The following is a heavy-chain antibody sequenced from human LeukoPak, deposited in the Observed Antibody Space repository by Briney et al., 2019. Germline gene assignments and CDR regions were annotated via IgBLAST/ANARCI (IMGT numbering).Heavy chain of an antibody. V-gene: IGHV3-66*02. CDR1: GFTFGGYW. CDR2: FYRGDSP. J-gene: IGHJ4*02. CDR3: ARDLKGDYDSSGTDY. Sequence: GGSLRLSCAASGFTFGGYWMSWVRQAPGKGLEWVSLFYRGDSPYYADFVKGRFTISRDNSKNTLYLQMNSLRAEDTAVYYCARDLKGDYDSSGTDYWGQGTLVTVSS. D-gene: IGHD3-22*01.